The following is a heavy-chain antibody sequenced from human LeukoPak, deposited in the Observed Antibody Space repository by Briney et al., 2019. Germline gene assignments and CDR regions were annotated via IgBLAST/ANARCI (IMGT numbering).Heavy chain of an antibody. CDR1: GFTFSSYE. J-gene: IGHJ4*02. V-gene: IGHV3-48*03. Sequence: GGSLRLSCAASGFTFSSYEMNWVRQAPGKGLEWVSYISSSGNTIYYADSVKGRFTISRDNAKNSLYLQMNSLRAEDTAVYYCARDPDYFDYWGQGTLVTVSS. CDR3: ARDPDYFDY. CDR2: ISSSGNTI.